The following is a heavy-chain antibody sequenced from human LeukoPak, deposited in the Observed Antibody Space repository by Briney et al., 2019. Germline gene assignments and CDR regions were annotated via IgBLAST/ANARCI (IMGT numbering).Heavy chain of an antibody. CDR2: IIPIFGTA. CDR3: ASSAIYGDYVRFDY. CDR1: GGTFSSYA. D-gene: IGHD4-17*01. Sequence: ASVKVSCKASGGTFSSYAISWLRQAPGQGLEWMGGIIPIFGTANYAQKFQGRVTITADESTSTAYMELSSLRSEDTAVYYCASSAIYGDYVRFDYWGQGTLVTVSS. J-gene: IGHJ4*02. V-gene: IGHV1-69*13.